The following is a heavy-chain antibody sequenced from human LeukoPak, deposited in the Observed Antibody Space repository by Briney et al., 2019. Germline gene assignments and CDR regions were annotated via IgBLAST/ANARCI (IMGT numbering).Heavy chain of an antibody. Sequence: GSLRLSCAASGFTFSSYEMNWIRQPPGKGLEWIGYIYYSGSTNYNPSLKSRVTISVDTSKNQFSLKLSSVTAADTAVYYCARGGWYNWNSLHYYYYMDVWGKGTTVTVSS. CDR3: ARGGWYNWNSLHYYYYMDV. CDR1: GFTFSSYE. V-gene: IGHV4-59*01. D-gene: IGHD1-7*01. J-gene: IGHJ6*03. CDR2: IYYSGST.